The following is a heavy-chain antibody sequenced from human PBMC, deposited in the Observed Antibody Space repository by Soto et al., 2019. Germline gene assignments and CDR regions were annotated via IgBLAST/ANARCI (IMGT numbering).Heavy chain of an antibody. D-gene: IGHD3-10*01. CDR3: ARGAITMVRGVINYYYYYGMDV. CDR1: GGSFSGYY. CDR2: INHSGST. V-gene: IGHV4-34*01. J-gene: IGHJ6*02. Sequence: SETLSLTCAVYGGSFSGYYWSWIRQPPGKGLEWIGEINHSGSTNYNPSLKSRVTISVDTSKNQFSLKLSSVTAADTAVYYCARGAITMVRGVINYYYYYGMDVWGQGTTVTVPS.